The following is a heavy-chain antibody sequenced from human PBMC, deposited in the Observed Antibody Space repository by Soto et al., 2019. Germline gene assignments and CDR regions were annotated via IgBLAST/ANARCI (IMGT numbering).Heavy chain of an antibody. D-gene: IGHD1-1*01. Sequence: QVKVVQSRAEVKKPGASVKVSCKTSGYTFTEYDINWVRQAPGQGPEYMGWVSPENRNAGYAPQFRGRVSMTTDTTISTAYLELTNLTFEDTAVYYCEVTTGYWGQGTMVTVSS. J-gene: IGHJ4*02. CDR3: EVTTGY. CDR1: GYTFTEYD. CDR2: VSPENRNA. V-gene: IGHV1-8*01.